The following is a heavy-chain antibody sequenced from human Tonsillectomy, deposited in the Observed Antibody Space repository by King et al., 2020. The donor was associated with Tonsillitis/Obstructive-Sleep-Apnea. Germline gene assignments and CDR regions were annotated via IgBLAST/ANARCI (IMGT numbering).Heavy chain of an antibody. Sequence: VQLQESGPGLVKPSQTLSLTCTVSGGSISSGGYYWSWIRQHPGQGLEWIGYIYYSGSTYYNPSLKSRVTISVDTSKNQFSLKLSSVTAADTAVYYCARDQGYSSGWYDAFDIWGQGTMVTVSS. J-gene: IGHJ3*02. CDR3: ARDQGYSSGWYDAFDI. V-gene: IGHV4-31*03. CDR1: GGSISSGGYY. CDR2: IYYSGST. D-gene: IGHD6-19*01.